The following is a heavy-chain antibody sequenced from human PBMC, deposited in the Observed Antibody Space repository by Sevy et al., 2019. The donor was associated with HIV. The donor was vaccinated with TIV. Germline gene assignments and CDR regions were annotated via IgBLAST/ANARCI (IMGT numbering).Heavy chain of an antibody. J-gene: IGHJ6*02. CDR1: GFTFSDYP. V-gene: IGHV3-21*01. CDR3: ARDRSSGYYGGDYYDYGVDV. Sequence: GGSLRLSCAASGFTFSDYPMTWVRQAPGKGLEWVSSISSSSSFIYYADSVKGRFTISRDNAKNLLYMEMNSLRAEDTAIYYCARDRSSGYYGGDYYDYGVDVWGQETTVTVSS. D-gene: IGHD3-22*01. CDR2: ISSSSSFI.